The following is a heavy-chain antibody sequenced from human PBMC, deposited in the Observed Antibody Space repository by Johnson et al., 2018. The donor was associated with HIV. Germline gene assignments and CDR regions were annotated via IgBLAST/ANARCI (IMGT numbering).Heavy chain of an antibody. CDR1: GFTFSSYA. J-gene: IGHJ3*02. CDR2: ISYDGSNK. CDR3: AKVMTASSVNSFGGVIDASDI. Sequence: QVQLVESGGGVVQPGRSLRLSCAASGFTFSSYALHWVRQAPGKGLQWVAVISYDGSNKYYADSVKGRFTISRDNSKNTLHLQMNSLRAADTAVYYCAKVMTASSVNSFGGVIDASDIWGQGKWSPSL. V-gene: IGHV3-30-3*01. D-gene: IGHD3-16*01.